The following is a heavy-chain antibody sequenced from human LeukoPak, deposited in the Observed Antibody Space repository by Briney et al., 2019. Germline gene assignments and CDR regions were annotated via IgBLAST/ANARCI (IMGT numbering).Heavy chain of an antibody. Sequence: SETLSLTCAVYGGSFSGYYWSWIRQPPGKGLEWIGEINQSGRTNYNPSLKSRVTMSLDTSKNQFSLKLSSVTAADTAVYYCSRSPTADSSGYPAYHFDYRGQGTLVTVSS. CDR2: INQSGRT. CDR1: GGSFSGYY. J-gene: IGHJ4*02. D-gene: IGHD3-22*01. CDR3: SRSPTADSSGYPAYHFDY. V-gene: IGHV4-34*01.